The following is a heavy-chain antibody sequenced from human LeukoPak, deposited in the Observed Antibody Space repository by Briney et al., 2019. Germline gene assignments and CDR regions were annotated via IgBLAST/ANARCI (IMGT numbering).Heavy chain of an antibody. Sequence: SETLSLTCAVYGGSFSGCYWSWIRQPPGKGLEWIGEINHSGSTNYNPSLKSRVTISVDTSKNQFSLKLSSVTAADTAVYYCARGPVLSYFDYWGQGTLVTVSS. CDR1: GGSFSGCY. CDR3: ARGPVLSYFDY. V-gene: IGHV4-34*01. CDR2: INHSGST. J-gene: IGHJ4*02. D-gene: IGHD6-6*01.